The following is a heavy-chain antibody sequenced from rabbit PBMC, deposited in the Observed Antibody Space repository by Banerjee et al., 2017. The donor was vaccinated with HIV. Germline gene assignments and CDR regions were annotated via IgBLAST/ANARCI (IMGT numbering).Heavy chain of an antibody. J-gene: IGHJ4*01. CDR1: GFDFSSYY. D-gene: IGHD1-1*01. CDR3: ARWGSGWNLNL. Sequence: QLKETGGGLVQPGGSLTLSCKASGFDFSSYYMSWVRQAPGKGLEWIGIIYAGKGSTDYASWVNGRFTISSDNAQNTVDLQMTSLTAADTATYFCARWGSGWNLNLWGPGTLVTVS. V-gene: IGHV1S7*01. CDR2: IYAGKGST.